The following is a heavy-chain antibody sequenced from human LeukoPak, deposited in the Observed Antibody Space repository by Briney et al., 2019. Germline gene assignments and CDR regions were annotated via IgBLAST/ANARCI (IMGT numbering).Heavy chain of an antibody. Sequence: PSETLSLTCTLSGGSFSSYYWSWIRQPPGKGLEWIGYIYYSGSTNYNPSLKSRVTMSVDTSKNQFSLKLSSVTAADTAVYYCARDAYYYGSGSPIFDYWGQGTLVTVSS. CDR3: ARDAYYYGSGSPIFDY. J-gene: IGHJ4*02. D-gene: IGHD3-10*01. CDR2: IYYSGST. CDR1: GGSFSSYY. V-gene: IGHV4-59*12.